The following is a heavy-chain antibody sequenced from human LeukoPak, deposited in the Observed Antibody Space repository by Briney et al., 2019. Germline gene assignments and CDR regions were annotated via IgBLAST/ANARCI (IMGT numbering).Heavy chain of an antibody. J-gene: IGHJ1*01. CDR2: INHSGST. CDR1: GGSFSGYY. CDR3: ARPGAAIGKGYFQH. Sequence: SETLSLTCAVYGGSFSGYYWSWIRQPPGKGLEWIAEINHSGSTNYNPSLKSRVTISVDTSKNQFSLKLSSVTAADTAVYYCARPGAAIGKGYFQHWGQGTLVTVSS. D-gene: IGHD2-2*02. V-gene: IGHV4-34*01.